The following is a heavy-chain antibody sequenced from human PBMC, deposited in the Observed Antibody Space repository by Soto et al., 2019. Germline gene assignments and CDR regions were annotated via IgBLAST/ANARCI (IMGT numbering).Heavy chain of an antibody. Sequence: SETLSLTCTVSGGSISSGGYYWSRIRQHPGKGLEWIGYIYYSGSTYYNPSLKSRVTISVDTSKNQFSLKLSSVTAADTAVYYCARDQVERRPDGMDVWGQGTTVTVSS. CDR3: ARDQVERRPDGMDV. CDR2: IYYSGST. J-gene: IGHJ6*02. V-gene: IGHV4-31*03. D-gene: IGHD1-1*01. CDR1: GGSISSGGYY.